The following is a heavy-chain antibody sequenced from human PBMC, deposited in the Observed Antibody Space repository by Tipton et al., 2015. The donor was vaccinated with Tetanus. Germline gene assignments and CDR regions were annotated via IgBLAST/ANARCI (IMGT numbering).Heavy chain of an antibody. V-gene: IGHV1-69-2*01. CDR3: ATLGRIAIVATITKGDY. Sequence: VQLVQSGAEGKKPGATGKISCKVSGYTFTDYYMHWVQQAPGKGLEWMGLVDPEDGETIYAEKFQGRVTITADTSTDSAYMELSSLRSEDTAVYYCATLGRIAIVATITKGDYWGQGTLVTVSS. D-gene: IGHD5-12*01. CDR1: GYTFTDYY. J-gene: IGHJ4*02. CDR2: VDPEDGET.